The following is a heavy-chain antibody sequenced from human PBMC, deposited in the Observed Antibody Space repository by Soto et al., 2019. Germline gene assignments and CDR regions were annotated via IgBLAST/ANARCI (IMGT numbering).Heavy chain of an antibody. Sequence: SETLSLTCTVSGGSISSGDYYWSWIRQPPGKGLEWIGYIYYSGSTYYNPSLKSRVTISVDTSKNQFSLKLSSVTAADTAVYYCARGSYYYDSSGYYVVAYFDYWGQGTLVTVSS. D-gene: IGHD3-22*01. J-gene: IGHJ4*02. CDR3: ARGSYYYDSSGYYVVAYFDY. CDR1: GGSISSGDYY. CDR2: IYYSGST. V-gene: IGHV4-30-4*01.